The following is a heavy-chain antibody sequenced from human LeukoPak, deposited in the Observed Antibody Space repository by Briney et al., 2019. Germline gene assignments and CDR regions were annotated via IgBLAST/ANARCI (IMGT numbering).Heavy chain of an antibody. D-gene: IGHD4-17*01. Sequence: SQTLSLTCAISGDSVSSNSAAWNWIRQSPSRGLEWLGRTYYRSKWYNDYAVSVKSRITINPDTSKNQFSLQLSSVTPEDTAVYYCAGVTTDYYYYGMDVWGKGTTVTVSS. CDR2: TYYRSKWYN. V-gene: IGHV6-1*01. CDR3: AGVTTDYYYYGMDV. J-gene: IGHJ6*04. CDR1: GDSVSSNSAA.